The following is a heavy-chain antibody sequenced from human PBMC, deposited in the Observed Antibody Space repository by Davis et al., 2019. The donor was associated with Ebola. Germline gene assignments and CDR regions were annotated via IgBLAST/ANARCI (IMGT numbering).Heavy chain of an antibody. D-gene: IGHD3/OR15-3a*01. CDR1: GGTFSSYA. CDR3: AREGFLDTHNYYYYYYGMDV. CDR2: IIPIFGTA. Sequence: SVKVSCKASGGTFSSYAISWVRQAPGQGLEWMGGIIPIFGTANYAQKFQGRVTITADKSTSTAYMELSSLRSEDTAVYYCAREGFLDTHNYYYYYYGMDVWGQGTTVTVSS. J-gene: IGHJ6*02. V-gene: IGHV1-69*06.